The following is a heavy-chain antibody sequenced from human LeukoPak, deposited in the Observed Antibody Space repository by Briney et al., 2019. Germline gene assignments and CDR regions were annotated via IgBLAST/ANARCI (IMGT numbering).Heavy chain of an antibody. Sequence: ASVTVSCTASGYTFTSYYMHWVRQAPGQGLEWMGLINPSGGSTSYAQKFQGRVTMTRDTSISTAYMELSRLTSDDTAVYYCARAGPFYSGNYLGFWGQGTLVTVSS. D-gene: IGHD1-26*01. J-gene: IGHJ4*02. CDR1: GYTFTSYY. CDR2: INPSGGST. V-gene: IGHV1-46*01. CDR3: ARAGPFYSGNYLGF.